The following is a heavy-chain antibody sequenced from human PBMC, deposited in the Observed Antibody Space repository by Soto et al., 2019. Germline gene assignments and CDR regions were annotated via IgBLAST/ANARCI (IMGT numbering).Heavy chain of an antibody. CDR2: ISYDGNTK. J-gene: IGHJ4*02. V-gene: IGHV3-30-3*01. CDR1: GFIFSGYA. Sequence: QVQLVESGGGVVQPGRSLRLSCAASGFIFSGYAMHWVRQAPGKGLEWVAVISYDGNTKYYADSVKGRFTVSRDNSKNTLYVQMNXXSAEXTXXXXCXXXTXXXEIDXXXQGTLVTVSS. CDR3: XXXTXXXEIDX.